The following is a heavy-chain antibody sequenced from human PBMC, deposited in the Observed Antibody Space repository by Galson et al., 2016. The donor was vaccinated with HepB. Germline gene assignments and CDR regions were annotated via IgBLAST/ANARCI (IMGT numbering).Heavy chain of an antibody. D-gene: IGHD1-26*01. CDR2: ITGSGSIV. Sequence: SLRLSCAASGFTFSPYSMNWVRQAPGKGLEWVSYITGSGSIVNYADSVRSRFTISRDNARNSLYLQMNSLTDEDTAVYYCARERGGYFGDYWGQGALVTVSS. J-gene: IGHJ4*02. V-gene: IGHV3-48*02. CDR3: ARERGGYFGDY. CDR1: GFTFSPYS.